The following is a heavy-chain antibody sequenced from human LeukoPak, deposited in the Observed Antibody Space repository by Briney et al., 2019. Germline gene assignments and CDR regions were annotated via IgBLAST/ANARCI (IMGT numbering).Heavy chain of an antibody. J-gene: IGHJ4*02. Sequence: GGSLRLSCAASGFTFSSYWMSWFRQAPGKGLEWVANIKQDGSEKYSVDSVKGRFTISRDNAKNSLYLQMNSLRAEDTAIYYCAREDDWNYEDYWGQGTLVTVSS. V-gene: IGHV3-7*01. CDR1: GFTFSSYW. D-gene: IGHD1-7*01. CDR3: AREDDWNYEDY. CDR2: IKQDGSEK.